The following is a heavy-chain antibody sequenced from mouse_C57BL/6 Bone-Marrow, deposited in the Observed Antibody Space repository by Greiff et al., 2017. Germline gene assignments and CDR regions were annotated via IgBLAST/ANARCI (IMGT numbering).Heavy chain of an antibody. CDR3: ANYSNGFAY. J-gene: IGHJ3*01. CDR2: INPSTGGT. CDR1: GYSFTGYY. V-gene: IGHV1-42*01. D-gene: IGHD2-5*01. Sequence: EVQLKQSGPELVKPGASVKISCKASGYSFTGYYMNWVKQSPEKSLEWIGEINPSTGGTTYNQKFKAKATLTVDKSSSTAYMQLKSLTSEDSAVYYCANYSNGFAYWGQGTLVTVSA.